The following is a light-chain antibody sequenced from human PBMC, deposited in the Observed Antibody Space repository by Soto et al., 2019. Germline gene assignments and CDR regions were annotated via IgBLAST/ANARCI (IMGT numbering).Light chain of an antibody. J-gene: IGKJ1*01. CDR3: QQYYGPPRT. V-gene: IGKV4-1*01. CDR1: QTLLFTSNNKIY. Sequence: DIVMTQSPDSLAVSLGERATINCKSSQTLLFTSNNKIYLAWYQQKPGQPTKLLISWASIRESGVPDRFSGSGSGTDFTLTISSLQAEDVAVYYCQQYYGPPRTFGQGTKVEIK. CDR2: WAS.